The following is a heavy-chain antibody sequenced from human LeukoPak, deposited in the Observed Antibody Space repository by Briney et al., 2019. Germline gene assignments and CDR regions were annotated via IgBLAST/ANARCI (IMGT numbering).Heavy chain of an antibody. Sequence: ASVKVSCKVSGYTLTELSMHWVRQAPGKGLEWMGGFHPEDGETIYAQKFQGRVSMTEDTSTDTAYMELSSLRSEDTAVYYCATVYGDYVVFHYWGQGTLVTVSS. CDR3: ATVYGDYVVFHY. CDR1: GYTLTELS. CDR2: FHPEDGET. V-gene: IGHV1-24*01. D-gene: IGHD4-17*01. J-gene: IGHJ4*02.